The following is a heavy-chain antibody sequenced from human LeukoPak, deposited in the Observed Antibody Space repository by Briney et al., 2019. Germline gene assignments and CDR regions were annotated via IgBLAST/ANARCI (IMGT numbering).Heavy chain of an antibody. J-gene: IGHJ4*02. CDR2: INPNSGGT. V-gene: IGHV1-2*02. CDR3: ARGLIWFGELSFDY. CDR1: GYTFTGYY. Sequence: ASVKVSCKASGYTFTGYYMHWVRQAPGQGLEWMGWINPNSGGTNFAQKFQGRVTMTRDTSISTAYMELSRLRSDDTAMYYCARGLIWFGELSFDYWGQGTLVTVSS. D-gene: IGHD3-10*01.